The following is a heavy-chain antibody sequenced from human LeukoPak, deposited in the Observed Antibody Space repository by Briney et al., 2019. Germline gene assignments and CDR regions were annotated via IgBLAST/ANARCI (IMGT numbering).Heavy chain of an antibody. V-gene: IGHV4-38-2*01. CDR3: ARSLSTAGIDH. J-gene: IGHJ4*02. CDR1: GYSITTGRY. Sequence: SETLSLTCAVSGYSITTGRYWGWIRLPPGKGLEWIGSIYQSGSTYYNPSLKSRVTISVDTSKNQFSLKLRSVTAADTAVYYCARSLSTAGIDHWGQGTLVTVSS. CDR2: IYQSGST. D-gene: IGHD2-2*01.